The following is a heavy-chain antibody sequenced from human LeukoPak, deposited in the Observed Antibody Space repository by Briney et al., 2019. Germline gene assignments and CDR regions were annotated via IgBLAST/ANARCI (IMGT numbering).Heavy chain of an antibody. CDR3: AKDNLLAMIVVVITEHYYYGMDV. V-gene: IGHV3-23*01. D-gene: IGHD3-22*01. J-gene: IGHJ6*02. Sequence: RTGGSLRLSCAASGFTFSSYAMSWVRQAPGKGLEWVSAISGSGGSTYYADSVKGRFTISRDNSKNTLYLQMNSLRAEDTAVYYCAKDNLLAMIVVVITEHYYYGMDVWGQGTTVTVSS. CDR2: ISGSGGST. CDR1: GFTFSSYA.